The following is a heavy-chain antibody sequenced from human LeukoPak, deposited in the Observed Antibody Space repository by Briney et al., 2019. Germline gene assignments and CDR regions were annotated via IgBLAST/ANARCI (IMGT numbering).Heavy chain of an antibody. D-gene: IGHD3-10*01. J-gene: IGHJ4*02. V-gene: IGHV3-30-3*01. Sequence: GRSLRLSCAASGFTFSSYAMHWVRQAPGKGLEWVAVISYDGSNKYYADSVKGRFTISRDNSKNTLYLQMNSLRAEDTAVYYCASDLITMVRGAIIGPTRTKIDYWGQGTLVTVSS. CDR2: ISYDGSNK. CDR1: GFTFSSYA. CDR3: ASDLITMVRGAIIGPTRTKIDY.